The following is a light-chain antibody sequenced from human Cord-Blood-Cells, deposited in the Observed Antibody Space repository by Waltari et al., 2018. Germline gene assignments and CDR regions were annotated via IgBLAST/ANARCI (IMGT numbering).Light chain of an antibody. V-gene: IGLV3-1*01. CDR3: QAWDSSTVV. CDR1: HLGEKY. Sequence: SYELTQPPSVSVSPGQTASITCAGDHLGEKYACWYQQKPGQYPVLVIYQDSKRPSGIAERFSGSNSGNTATLTISGTQAMDEADYYCQAWDSSTVVFGGGTKLTVL. J-gene: IGLJ2*01. CDR2: QDS.